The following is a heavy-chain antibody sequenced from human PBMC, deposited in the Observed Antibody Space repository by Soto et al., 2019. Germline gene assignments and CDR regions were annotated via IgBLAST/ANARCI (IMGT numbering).Heavy chain of an antibody. Sequence: EVQLVESGGGLVKPGGSLRLSCAASGFTFSNYNMNWVRQAPGKGLEWVSSISSSSSYIYYADFVKGRFTIPRDNAKNSRCLRMNSLSAVDTAVYYCVAVSADARTAAIDPSFQGALVAVSS. CDR2: ISSSSSYI. V-gene: IGHV3-21*01. D-gene: IGHD6-25*01. J-gene: IGHJ5*02. CDR3: VAVSADARTAAIDP. CDR1: GFTFSNYN.